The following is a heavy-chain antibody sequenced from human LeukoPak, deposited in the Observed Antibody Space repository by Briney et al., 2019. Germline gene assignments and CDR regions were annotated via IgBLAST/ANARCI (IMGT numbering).Heavy chain of an antibody. V-gene: IGHV4-34*01. CDR1: GGSFSGYY. CDR3: ARALGYCSSTSCSNWFDP. J-gene: IGHJ5*02. Sequence: SETLSLTCAVYGGSFSGYYWSWIRQPPGKGLEWIGEINHSGSTNYNPSLKSRVTISVDTSKNQFSLKLSPVTAADTAVYYCARALGYCSSTSCSNWFDPWGQGTLVTVSS. CDR2: INHSGST. D-gene: IGHD2-2*01.